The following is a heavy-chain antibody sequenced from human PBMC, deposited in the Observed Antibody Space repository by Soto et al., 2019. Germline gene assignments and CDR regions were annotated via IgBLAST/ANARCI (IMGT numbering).Heavy chain of an antibody. Sequence: ASVKVSCKASGYTFTSHAMHWVRQAPGQRLEWMGWINAGNGNTKYSQKFQGRVTITRDTSASTAYMELSSLRSEDTAVYYCARVGYYYGSGSYQFDYWGQGTLVTVSS. CDR2: INAGNGNT. V-gene: IGHV1-3*01. D-gene: IGHD3-10*01. J-gene: IGHJ4*02. CDR1: GYTFTSHA. CDR3: ARVGYYYGSGSYQFDY.